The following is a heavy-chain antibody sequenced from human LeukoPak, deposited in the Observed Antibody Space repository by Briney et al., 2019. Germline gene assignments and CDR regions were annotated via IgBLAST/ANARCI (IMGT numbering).Heavy chain of an antibody. CDR1: GFTFSSYS. D-gene: IGHD3-22*01. J-gene: IGHJ4*02. CDR3: ARYPYYDSSGSNKREDY. CDR2: ISSSSSTI. Sequence: PGGSLRLSCAASGFTFSSYSMNWVRQAPGKGLEWVSYISSSSSTIYYADSVKGRFTISRDNAKNSLNLQTNSRRAEETAVYYCARYPYYDSSGSNKREDYWGQGTLVTDSS. V-gene: IGHV3-48*01.